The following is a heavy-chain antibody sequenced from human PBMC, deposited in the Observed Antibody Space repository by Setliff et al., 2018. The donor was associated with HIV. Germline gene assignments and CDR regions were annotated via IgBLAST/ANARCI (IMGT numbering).Heavy chain of an antibody. CDR3: ARAIFGVVIMNGMDV. CDR2: IYTSGST. CDR1: GGSISSGSYY. V-gene: IGHV4-61*09. Sequence: SETLSLTCTVSGGSISSGSYYWSWIRQPAGKGLEWIGHIYTSGSTNYNPSLKSRVTISVDTSKNQFSLKLSSVTAADTAVYYCARAIFGVVIMNGMDVLGQGTTVTVSS. J-gene: IGHJ6*02. D-gene: IGHD3-3*01.